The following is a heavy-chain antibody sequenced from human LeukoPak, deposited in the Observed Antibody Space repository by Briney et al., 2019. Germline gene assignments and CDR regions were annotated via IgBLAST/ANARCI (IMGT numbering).Heavy chain of an antibody. V-gene: IGHV3-48*01. CDR1: GFTFSSYS. CDR2: ISSSSSTI. Sequence: PGGSLRLSCAASGFTFSSYSMNWVRQAPGKGLEWVSYISSSSSTIYYADSVKGRFTISRDNAKNSLYLQMNSLRAEDTAVYYCARDRELGYCSSTSCLNWFDPWGQGTLVTVSS. J-gene: IGHJ5*02. CDR3: ARDRELGYCSSTSCLNWFDP. D-gene: IGHD2-2*01.